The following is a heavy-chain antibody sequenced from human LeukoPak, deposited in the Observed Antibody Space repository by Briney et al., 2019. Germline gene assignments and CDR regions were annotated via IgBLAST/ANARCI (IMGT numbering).Heavy chain of an antibody. J-gene: IGHJ5*02. Sequence: PGGSLRLSCAASGFTFNNYAMSWVRQAPGKGPERLSAISGSGGSTTDADSVKGRFTTSRDNSKSTLYLQMNSLRAEDTAIYYCAKIFHTDGYYLGEHLFDAWGQGTLVTVSS. CDR3: AKIFHTDGYYLGEHLFDA. D-gene: IGHD3-22*01. CDR1: GFTFNNYA. CDR2: ISGSGGST. V-gene: IGHV3-23*01.